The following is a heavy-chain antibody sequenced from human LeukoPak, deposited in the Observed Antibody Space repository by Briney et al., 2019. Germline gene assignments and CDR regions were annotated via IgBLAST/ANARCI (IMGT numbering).Heavy chain of an antibody. V-gene: IGHV3-72*01. Sequence: GGSLRLSCAASGFKFSDHYIDCVPPAPGGGVECGGRSRNKASRYTTEYAASVEARFTISRDVSESSLYLQMNSLRTEDTAVYYCGRIAITANNGMDVWGQGTTVTVSS. J-gene: IGHJ6*02. CDR2: SRNKASRYTT. D-gene: IGHD1/OR15-1a*01. CDR1: GFKFSDHY. CDR3: GRIAITANNGMDV.